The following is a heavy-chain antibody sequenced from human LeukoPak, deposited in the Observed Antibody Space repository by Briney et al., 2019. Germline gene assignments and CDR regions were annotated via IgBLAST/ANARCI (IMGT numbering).Heavy chain of an antibody. J-gene: IGHJ4*02. CDR2: ISTSGSTT. CDR1: GITFRDYW. V-gene: IGHV3-11*01. Sequence: GGSLRLSCAASGITFRDYWMSWIRQAPGKGLEWVSCISTSGSTTYYVDSVKGRFTISRDNAKSSLYLQMNSLRAEDTAVYYCARENWGSFDRWGQGTLVTVSS. D-gene: IGHD7-27*01. CDR3: ARENWGSFDR.